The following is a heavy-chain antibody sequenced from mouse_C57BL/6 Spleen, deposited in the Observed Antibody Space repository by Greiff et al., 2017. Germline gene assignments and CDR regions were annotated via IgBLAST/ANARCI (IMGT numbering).Heavy chain of an antibody. D-gene: IGHD2-5*01. J-gene: IGHJ4*01. V-gene: IGHV1-82*01. CDR1: GYAFSSSW. CDR2: IYPGDGDT. Sequence: VKLVESGPELVKPGASVKISCKASGYAFSSSWMNWVKQRPGKGLEWIGRIYPGDGDTNYNGKFKGKATLTADKSSSTAYMQLSSLTSEDSAVYFCAKGYSNWGAMDYWGQGTSVTVSS. CDR3: AKGYSNWGAMDY.